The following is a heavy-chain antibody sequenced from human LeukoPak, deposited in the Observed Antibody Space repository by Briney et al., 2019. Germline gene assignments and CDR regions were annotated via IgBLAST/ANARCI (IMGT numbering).Heavy chain of an antibody. V-gene: IGHV4-59*01. Sequence: SETLSLTCTVSGGSISSYYWSWIRQPPGKGLEWIGYIYYSGSTNYNPSLKSRVTISVDTSKNQFSLKLSSVTAADTSVYYCAREPHSMKYYYGSGSLAGILDVWGKGTTVTVSS. CDR1: GGSISSYY. D-gene: IGHD3-10*01. CDR3: AREPHSMKYYYGSGSLAGILDV. CDR2: IYYSGST. J-gene: IGHJ6*04.